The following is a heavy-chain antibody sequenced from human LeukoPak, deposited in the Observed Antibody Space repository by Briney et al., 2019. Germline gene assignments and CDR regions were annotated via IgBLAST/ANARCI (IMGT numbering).Heavy chain of an antibody. V-gene: IGHV4-39*07. J-gene: IGHJ4*02. CDR2: SSYSGSP. CDR1: GGSISSSSYY. CDR3: ARVTGYMTEDYFDY. D-gene: IGHD6-13*01. Sequence: SETLSLTCTVSGGSISSSSYYWAWIRQPPGKGLEWIGSSSYSGSPYYNPSLKSRVTISVDTSQNQFSLKLSSVTAADTAVYYCARVTGYMTEDYFDYWGQGTLITVSS.